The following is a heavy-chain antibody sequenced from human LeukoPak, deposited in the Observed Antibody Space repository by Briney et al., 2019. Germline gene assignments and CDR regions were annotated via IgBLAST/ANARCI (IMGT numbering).Heavy chain of an antibody. CDR2: INHSGST. J-gene: IGHJ4*02. D-gene: IGHD2-21*02. V-gene: IGHV4-34*01. CDR3: ARAGIVVVTGGYDY. Sequence: TPSETLSLTCAIYGGSFSGYYWSWIRQPPGKGLEWIGEINHSGSTNYNPSLKSRVTISVDTSKNQFSLKLSSVTAADTAVYYCARAGIVVVTGGYDYWGQGTLVTVSS. CDR1: GGSFSGYY.